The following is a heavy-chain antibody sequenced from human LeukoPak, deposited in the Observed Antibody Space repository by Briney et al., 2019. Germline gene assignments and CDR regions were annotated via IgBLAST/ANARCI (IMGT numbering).Heavy chain of an antibody. CDR1: GFTFRTYS. CDR3: ARDLRVGAPAGPWRTVDYYYYGMDV. Sequence: TGGSLRLSCAASGFTFRTYSMNWVRQAPGKGLEWISYISSSSITIYYADSLKGRFTISRDNAKNSLYLQMNSLRDEDTAVYYCARDLRVGAPAGPWRTVDYYYYGMDVWGQGTTVTVSS. J-gene: IGHJ6*02. D-gene: IGHD6-13*01. V-gene: IGHV3-48*02. CDR2: ISSSSITI.